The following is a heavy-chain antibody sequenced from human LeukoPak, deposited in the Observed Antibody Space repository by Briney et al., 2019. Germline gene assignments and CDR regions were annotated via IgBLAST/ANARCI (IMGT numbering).Heavy chain of an antibody. Sequence: QAGGSLRPSCAASGFTFSSYAMSWVRQAPGKGLEWVSAISGSGGSTYYADSVKGRFTVSRDNSKNTLYLQMNSLRAEDTAVYYCAKSVLLWFGSKPFDPWGQGTLVTVSS. CDR2: ISGSGGST. V-gene: IGHV3-23*01. CDR3: AKSVLLWFGSKPFDP. CDR1: GFTFSSYA. D-gene: IGHD3-10*01. J-gene: IGHJ5*02.